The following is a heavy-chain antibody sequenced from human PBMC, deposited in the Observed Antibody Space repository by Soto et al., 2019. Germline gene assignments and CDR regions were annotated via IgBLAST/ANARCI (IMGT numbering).Heavy chain of an antibody. D-gene: IGHD2-15*01. Sequence: QVQLVQSGAEVKKPGASVKVSCKASGYTFTNSDINWARQAPGQGLASMGWMNPDSGHADYAQKIQGRVTLTTSTSTSTVYLEMRSLGSEGTAVYYCARRPHCSGGICYYGLDNWGQGTLVTVSS. CDR1: GYTFTNSD. J-gene: IGHJ4*02. CDR3: ARRPHCSGGICYYGLDN. CDR2: MNPDSGHA. V-gene: IGHV1-8*01.